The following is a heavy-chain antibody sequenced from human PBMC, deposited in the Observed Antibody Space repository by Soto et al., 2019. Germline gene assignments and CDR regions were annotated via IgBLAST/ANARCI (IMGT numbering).Heavy chain of an antibody. D-gene: IGHD3-3*01. V-gene: IGHV1-18*04. J-gene: IGHJ4*01. Sequence: VSVRVSCTDSGYTFTSHGISWVRQAPGQGLGWTGCVSAYNGNTKYAPNTQARGTMTAERDTSTASMELRRLRYDDTAVYNCASAGVKKLFDNWG. CDR2: VSAYNGNT. CDR3: ASAGVKKLFDN. CDR1: GYTFTSHG.